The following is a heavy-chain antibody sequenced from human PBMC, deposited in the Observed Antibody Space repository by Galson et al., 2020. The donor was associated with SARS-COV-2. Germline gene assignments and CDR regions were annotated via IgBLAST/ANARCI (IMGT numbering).Heavy chain of an antibody. J-gene: IGHJ4*02. CDR2: ISSSSSYI. D-gene: IGHD3-10*01. CDR1: GFTFSSYR. CDR3: ARGSREDYYGSGSYYKVDY. V-gene: IGHV3-21*01. Sequence: NSGGSLRLSCAASGFTFSSYRMNWVRQAPGKGLEWVSSISSSSSYIYYADSVKGRFTISRDNAKNSLYLQMNSLRAEDTAVYYGARGSREDYYGSGSYYKVDYWGQGTLVTVSS.